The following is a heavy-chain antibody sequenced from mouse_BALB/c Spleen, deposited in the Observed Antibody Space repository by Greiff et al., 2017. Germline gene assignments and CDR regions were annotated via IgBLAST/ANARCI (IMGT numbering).Heavy chain of an antibody. CDR2: ISSGSSTI. V-gene: IGHV5-17*02. D-gene: IGHD4-1*01. CDR1: GFTFSSFG. CDR3: ARSDWGFDY. J-gene: IGHJ2*01. Sequence: EVHLVESGGGLVQPGGSRKLSCAASGFTFSSFGMHWVRQAPEKGLEWVAYISSGSSTIYYADTVKGRFTISRDNPKNTLFLQMTSLRSEDTAMYYCARSDWGFDYWGQGTTLTVSS.